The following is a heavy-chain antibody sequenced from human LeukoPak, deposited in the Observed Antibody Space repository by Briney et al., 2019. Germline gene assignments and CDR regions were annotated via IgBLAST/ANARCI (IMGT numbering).Heavy chain of an antibody. CDR3: ARDYTGYFP. CDR2: IKTDGSEK. Sequence: PGGSLRLSCAASGFTFSDYAMSWVRQAPGKGLEWVANIKTDGSEKYYVDSVKGRFTISRDNAKNSLYLQMNSLRAEDTAVYYCARDYTGYFPWGQGTLVIVSS. D-gene: IGHD3-9*01. V-gene: IGHV3-7*03. CDR1: GFTFSDYA. J-gene: IGHJ5*02.